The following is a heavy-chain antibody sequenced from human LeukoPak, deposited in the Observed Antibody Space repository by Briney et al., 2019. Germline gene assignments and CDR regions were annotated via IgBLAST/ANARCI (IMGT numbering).Heavy chain of an antibody. Sequence: HPGRSLRLSCAASGFTFDDYAMHWVRQAPGKGLEWVSGISWNSGSIGYADSVKGRFTISRDNAKNSLYLQMNSLRAEDTALYYCAKDISSGYDAFDYWGQGTLVTVSS. V-gene: IGHV3-9*01. CDR3: AKDISSGYDAFDY. CDR2: ISWNSGSI. D-gene: IGHD5-12*01. CDR1: GFTFDDYA. J-gene: IGHJ4*02.